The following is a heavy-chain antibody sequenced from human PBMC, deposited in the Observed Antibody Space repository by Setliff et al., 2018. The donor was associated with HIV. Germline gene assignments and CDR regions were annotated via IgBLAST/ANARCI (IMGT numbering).Heavy chain of an antibody. V-gene: IGHV4-39*01. Sequence: SETLSLTCTVSGGSISSYYWGWIRQAPGKGLEWIASMIYGGDTWYNPSLKSRVTIYVDTANNEISLRLSSVTAEDTAVYRCARPHSGRGGGAWFDPWGQGIQVTVSS. D-gene: IGHD6-19*01. CDR1: GGSISSYY. J-gene: IGHJ5*02. CDR2: MIYGGDT. CDR3: ARPHSGRGGGAWFDP.